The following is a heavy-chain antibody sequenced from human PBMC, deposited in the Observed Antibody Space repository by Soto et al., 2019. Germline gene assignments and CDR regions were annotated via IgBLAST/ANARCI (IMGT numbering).Heavy chain of an antibody. V-gene: IGHV3-48*03. CDR1: GFIFSDYE. CDR2: ISRSGSII. Sequence: HPGGSLRLSCASSGFIFSDYEMNWVRQAPGKGLEWISYISRSGSIIYQADSVKGRFTISRDNAKNSLFLQMNSLRAEDTAVYYCARMYYYDSSGFDYWGQGTMVTVYS. CDR3: ARMYYYDSSGFDY. J-gene: IGHJ4*02. D-gene: IGHD3-22*01.